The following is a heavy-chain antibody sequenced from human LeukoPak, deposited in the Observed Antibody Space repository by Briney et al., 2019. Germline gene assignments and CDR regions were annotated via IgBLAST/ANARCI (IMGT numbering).Heavy chain of an antibody. D-gene: IGHD6-19*01. V-gene: IGHV4-34*01. CDR1: SGSFNGYY. CDR2: INDSGRT. Sequence: SETLSLTCAAYSGSFNGYYWSWVRQPPGKGLEWIGEINDSGRTNSNPSLKSRVTISVDTSKNQFSLNLDSVTAADTAVYYCARHAVGGRKAFDCWGQGTLVTVTS. J-gene: IGHJ4*02. CDR3: ARHAVGGRKAFDC.